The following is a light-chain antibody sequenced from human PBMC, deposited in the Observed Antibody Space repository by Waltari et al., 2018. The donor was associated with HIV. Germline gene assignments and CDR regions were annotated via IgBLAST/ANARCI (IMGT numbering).Light chain of an antibody. CDR2: VAS. J-gene: IGKJ2*01. V-gene: IGKV1-39*01. Sequence: DIQITNSHTALSAHVGDRVTITCRASQSIDSSWNVYQQKPGKAPKLLIYVASSLQSGVPSRFGGSGSGTDFTLTISSLQPEDVATYYCQQSYSTPYTFGQGAKLEIK. CDR1: QSIDSS. CDR3: QQSYSTPYT.